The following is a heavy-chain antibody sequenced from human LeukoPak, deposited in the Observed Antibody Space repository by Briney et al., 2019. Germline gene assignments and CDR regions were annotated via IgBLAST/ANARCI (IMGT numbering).Heavy chain of an antibody. CDR1: GYTFTSYG. D-gene: IGHD6-6*01. Sequence: ASVKVSCKASGYTFTSYGISWGRQAPVQGLEWLGWISAYNGNTNYAQKLQGRVTMTTNTSTSTAYMELRSLRSDDTAVYYCARGGESRRLDYWGQGTLVTVSS. CDR2: ISAYNGNT. V-gene: IGHV1-18*01. J-gene: IGHJ4*02. CDR3: ARGGESRRLDY.